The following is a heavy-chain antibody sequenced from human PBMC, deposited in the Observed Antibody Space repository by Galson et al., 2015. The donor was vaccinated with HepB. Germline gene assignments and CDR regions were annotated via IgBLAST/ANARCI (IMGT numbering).Heavy chain of an antibody. J-gene: IGHJ4*02. Sequence: SLRLSCAASGFSFSYYAMHWVRQAPGKGLEWVAVISYHGSDEYYADSVKGRFTISRDNSRSTLYLQMNSLRDEDTAVYYCARDRRIVGATTLDYWGQGTLVTVSS. CDR3: ARDRRIVGATTLDY. CDR2: ISYHGSDE. CDR1: GFSFSYYA. V-gene: IGHV3-30-3*01. D-gene: IGHD1-26*01.